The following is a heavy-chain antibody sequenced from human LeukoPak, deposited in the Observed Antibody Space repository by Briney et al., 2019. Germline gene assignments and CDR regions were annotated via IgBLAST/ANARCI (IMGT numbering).Heavy chain of an antibody. D-gene: IGHD5-24*01. Sequence: GGSLRLSCAASGFTFDDYTMHWVRQAPGKGLEWVSLISWNGGATNFADSVKGRFTISRDNSKNSLYLQMNSLRTEDTALYYCARGGKRWLQSFDYWGQGTLVTVSS. V-gene: IGHV3-43*01. CDR3: ARGGKRWLQSFDY. CDR1: GFTFDDYT. J-gene: IGHJ4*02. CDR2: ISWNGGAT.